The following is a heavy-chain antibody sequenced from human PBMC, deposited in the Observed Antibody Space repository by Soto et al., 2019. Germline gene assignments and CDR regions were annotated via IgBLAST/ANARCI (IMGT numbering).Heavy chain of an antibody. V-gene: IGHV1-46*01. D-gene: IGHD2-2*01. CDR2: INPSGGST. CDR1: GYTFTSYY. Sequence: ASVKVSCKASGYTFTSYYMHWVRQAPGQGLEWMGIINPSGGSTSYAQKFQGRVTMTRDTSTSTAYMDLSSLSSDDTAVYYCARPAAGYCSSTSCSQFDYWGQGTLVTVSS. J-gene: IGHJ4*02. CDR3: ARPAAGYCSSTSCSQFDY.